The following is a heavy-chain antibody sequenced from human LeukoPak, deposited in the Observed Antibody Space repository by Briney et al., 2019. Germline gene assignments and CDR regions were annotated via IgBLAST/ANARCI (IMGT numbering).Heavy chain of an antibody. V-gene: IGHV4-39*01. J-gene: IGHJ5*02. CDR3: ARQDGATIRDWFDP. D-gene: IGHD5-12*01. Sequence: SETLSLTCTVSGGSISSSSYYWGWIRQPPGKGLEWIGSIYYSGSTYYSPSLKSRVTISVDTSKNQFSLKLSSVTAADTAVYYCARQDGATIRDWFDPWGQGTLVTVSS. CDR2: IYYSGST. CDR1: GGSISSSSYY.